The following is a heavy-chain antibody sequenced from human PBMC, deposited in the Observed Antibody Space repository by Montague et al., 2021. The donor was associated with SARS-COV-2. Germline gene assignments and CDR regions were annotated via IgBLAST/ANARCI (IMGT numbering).Heavy chain of an antibody. Sequence: SETLSLTCTVSGGAISSSSYDWGWIRQPPGKGLEWIGSIYYSGSTYYXPSVKSRVTISVDTSKNQFSLKLSSVTAADTAVYYCARDTRITMLVVVNRYGMDVWGQGTTGTVSS. CDR2: IYYSGST. D-gene: IGHD3-22*01. J-gene: IGHJ6*02. CDR1: GGAISSSSYD. CDR3: ARDTRITMLVVVNRYGMDV. V-gene: IGHV4-39*07.